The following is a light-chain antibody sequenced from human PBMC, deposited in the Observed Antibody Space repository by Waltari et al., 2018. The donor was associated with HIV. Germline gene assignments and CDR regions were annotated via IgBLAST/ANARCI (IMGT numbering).Light chain of an antibody. CDR3: QQRTNWPSYS. CDR1: QSVGRY. J-gene: IGKJ2*03. Sequence: EIVLTQSPATLSLSPGERATLSCRASQSVGRYLAWYQQRPGQAPRLLIYDASNRATGIPVRFSGSGSGTDFTLTISSLEPEDFALYYCQQRTNWPSYSFGQGTKLEIK. V-gene: IGKV3-11*01. CDR2: DAS.